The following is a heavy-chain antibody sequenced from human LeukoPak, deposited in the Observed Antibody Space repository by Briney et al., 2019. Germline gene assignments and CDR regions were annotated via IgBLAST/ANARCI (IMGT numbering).Heavy chain of an antibody. CDR3: ARDRQHAMGY. V-gene: IGHV3-48*01. CDR2: ISSSSSTI. CDR1: GFTFTSHD. Sequence: GGSLRLSCAASGFTFTSHDMNWVRQAPGKGLEWVSYISSSSSTIYYADSVKGRFTISRDNAKNSLYLQMNSLRAEDTAVYYCARDRQHAMGYWGQGTLVTVSS. J-gene: IGHJ4*02.